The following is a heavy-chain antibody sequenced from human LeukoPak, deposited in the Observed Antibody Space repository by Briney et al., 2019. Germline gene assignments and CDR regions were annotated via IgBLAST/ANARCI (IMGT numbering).Heavy chain of an antibody. CDR2: ISGGGGST. Sequence: GSLRLSCAASGFTFSGYAMNWVRQAPGKGLEWVSGISGGGGSTYYADSVKGRFTISRDNSKNTLYLQMNSLRAEDTAVYYCAKVHYYDSSGYYYYYYGMDVWGQGTTVTVSS. V-gene: IGHV3-23*01. CDR1: GFTFSGYA. J-gene: IGHJ6*02. CDR3: AKVHYYDSSGYYYYYYGMDV. D-gene: IGHD3-22*01.